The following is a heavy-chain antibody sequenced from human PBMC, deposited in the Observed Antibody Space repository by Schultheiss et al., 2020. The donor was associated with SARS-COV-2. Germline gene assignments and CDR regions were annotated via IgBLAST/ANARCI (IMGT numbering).Heavy chain of an antibody. CDR3: ARMHSSTGEFNY. CDR1: GFSLSTSGVG. CDR2: IDWDDDK. V-gene: IGHV2-70*11. D-gene: IGHD4-17*01. Sequence: SGPTLVKPTQTLTLTCTFSGFSLSTSGVGVGWIRQPPGKALEWLARIDWDDDKYYSTSLKTRLTISKDTSKNQVVLTMTNMDPVDTATYYCARMHSSTGEFNYWGQGTLVTVSS. J-gene: IGHJ4*02.